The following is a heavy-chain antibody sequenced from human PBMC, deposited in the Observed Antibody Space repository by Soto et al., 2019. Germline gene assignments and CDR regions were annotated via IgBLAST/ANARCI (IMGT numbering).Heavy chain of an antibody. Sequence: QGKGLEWIGYIYYSGSTNYNPSLKSRVTISVDTSKNQSSLKLSSVTAADTAVYYCGRAASTVTTAPFDYWGQGTLVTVSS. J-gene: IGHJ4*02. D-gene: IGHD4-17*01. CDR3: GRAASTVTTAPFDY. V-gene: IGHV4-59*01. CDR2: IYYSGST.